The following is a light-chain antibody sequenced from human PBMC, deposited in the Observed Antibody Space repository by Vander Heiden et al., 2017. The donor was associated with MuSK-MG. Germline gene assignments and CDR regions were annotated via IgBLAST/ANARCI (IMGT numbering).Light chain of an antibody. V-gene: IGKV1-NL1*01. Sequence: DIQMTQSPSSLSASVGDRVTITCRASQGIYNSLAWYQEKPGKAPKLLVYATSRLERGVPSRFSGSGSGTDYTLTIISLQPEDFAIYYCQQYSNDPFTFGQGTKLEIK. CDR3: QQYSNDPFT. CDR1: QGIYNS. J-gene: IGKJ2*01. CDR2: ATS.